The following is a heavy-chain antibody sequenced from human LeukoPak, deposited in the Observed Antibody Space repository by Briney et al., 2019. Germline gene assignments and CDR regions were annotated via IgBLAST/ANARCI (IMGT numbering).Heavy chain of an antibody. Sequence: PSQTLYLTCTVSGGSISSGSYYWSWIRQPAGKGLEWIGRIYTSGSTNYNPSLKSRVTISVDTSKNQFSLKLSSVTAADTAVYYCARGLVDDYGDYVGAFDIWGQGTMVTVSS. CDR2: IYTSGST. J-gene: IGHJ3*02. V-gene: IGHV4-61*02. D-gene: IGHD4-17*01. CDR3: ARGLVDDYGDYVGAFDI. CDR1: GGSISSGSYY.